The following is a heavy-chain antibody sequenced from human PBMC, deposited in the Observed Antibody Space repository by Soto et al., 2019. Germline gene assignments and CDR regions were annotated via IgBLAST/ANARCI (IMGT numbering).Heavy chain of an antibody. V-gene: IGHV1-18*04. D-gene: IGHD3-22*01. J-gene: IGHJ3*02. CDR2: ISAYNGNT. CDR1: GYTFTSYG. CDR3: ARDAVSSGPIRDAFDI. Sequence: ASVKVSCKASGYTFTSYGISWVRQAPGQGLEWMGWISAYNGNTNYAQKLQGRVTMTTDTSTSTAYMELRGLRSDDTAVYYCARDAVSSGPIRDAFDIWGQGTMVTVSS.